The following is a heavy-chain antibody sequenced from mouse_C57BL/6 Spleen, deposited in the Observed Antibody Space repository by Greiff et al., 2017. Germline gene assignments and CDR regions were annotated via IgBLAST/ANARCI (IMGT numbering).Heavy chain of an antibody. Sequence: VQLQQSGAELVKPGASVKLSCTASGFNIKDYYMHWVKQRTEQGLEWIGRIDPEDGETKYAPKFQGKATITADTSSNTAYLQRSSLTSEDTAVYYCAHYYGSSVYAMDYWGQGTSVTVSS. V-gene: IGHV14-2*01. J-gene: IGHJ4*01. CDR1: GFNIKDYY. CDR2: IDPEDGET. CDR3: AHYYGSSVYAMDY. D-gene: IGHD1-1*01.